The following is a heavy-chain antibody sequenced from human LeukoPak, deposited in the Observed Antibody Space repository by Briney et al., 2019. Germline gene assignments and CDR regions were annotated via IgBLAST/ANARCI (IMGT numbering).Heavy chain of an antibody. CDR1: GYSISSGYY. J-gene: IGHJ5*02. CDR2: IYHSGST. Sequence: PSETLSLTCTVSGYSISSGYYWGWIRQPPGKGLEWIGSIYHSGSTYYNPSLKSRVTISVDTSKNQFSLKLSSVTAADTAVYYCARLPSWQQLVPVGSWFDPWGQGTLVTVSS. CDR3: ARLPSWQQLVPVGSWFDP. V-gene: IGHV4-38-2*02. D-gene: IGHD6-13*01.